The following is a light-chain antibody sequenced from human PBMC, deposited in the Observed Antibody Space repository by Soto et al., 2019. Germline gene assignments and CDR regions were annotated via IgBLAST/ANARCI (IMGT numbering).Light chain of an antibody. J-gene: IGKJ5*01. Sequence: EIVLTQSPATLSSSPGERATLSCRASQSVSSYLAWYQQKPGQAPRLLIYDASNRATGIPARFSGSGSGTDFTLTISSLEPEDFAVYYCQQSRNWPPSITFGQGTRLEIK. CDR2: DAS. V-gene: IGKV3-11*01. CDR1: QSVSSY. CDR3: QQSRNWPPSIT.